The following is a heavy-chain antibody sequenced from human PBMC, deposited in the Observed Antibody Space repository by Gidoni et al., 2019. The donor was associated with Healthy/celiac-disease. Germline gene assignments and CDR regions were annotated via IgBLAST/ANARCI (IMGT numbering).Heavy chain of an antibody. CDR1: GGTFSSYA. D-gene: IGHD2-8*01. CDR2: IIPILGIA. Sequence: QVQLVQSGAEVKKPGSSVKVSCKASGGTFSSYAISWVRQAPGQGLEWMGRIIPILGIANYAQKFQGRVTITADKSTSTAYMELSSLRSEDTAVYYCAEGVLYYREGYYGMDVWGQGTTVTVSS. V-gene: IGHV1-69*04. CDR3: AEGVLYYREGYYGMDV. J-gene: IGHJ6*02.